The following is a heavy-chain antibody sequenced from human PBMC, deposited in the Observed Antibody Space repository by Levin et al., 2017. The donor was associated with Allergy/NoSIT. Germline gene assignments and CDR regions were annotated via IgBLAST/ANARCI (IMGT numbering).Heavy chain of an antibody. J-gene: IGHJ6*02. D-gene: IGHD4-17*01. Sequence: GASVKVSCAASGFTFSTYAMSWVRQAPGKGLELVSGISGSGGSTYSADSVKGRFTISRDNSKNTLSLQMNSLRAEDTAVYYCAKSLYGGMDVWGQGTTVTVSS. CDR1: GFTFSTYA. CDR2: ISGSGGST. V-gene: IGHV3-23*01. CDR3: AKSLYGGMDV.